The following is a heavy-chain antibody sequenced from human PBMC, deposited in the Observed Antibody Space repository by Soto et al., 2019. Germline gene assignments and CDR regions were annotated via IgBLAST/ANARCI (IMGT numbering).Heavy chain of an antibody. Sequence: SETLSLTCTVSGGSVSSGRNYWNWIRQPPWKGLEWIGYMYYSGSTNYNPSLKSRVTISVDTSKNQFSLKLTSVTAADTAVYYCARGSHCGGDCYSGYYYYYYGMDVWGQGXTVTVYS. CDR1: GGSVSSGRNY. CDR2: MYYSGST. CDR3: ARGSHCGGDCYSGYYYYYYGMDV. V-gene: IGHV4-61*01. D-gene: IGHD2-21*02. J-gene: IGHJ6*02.